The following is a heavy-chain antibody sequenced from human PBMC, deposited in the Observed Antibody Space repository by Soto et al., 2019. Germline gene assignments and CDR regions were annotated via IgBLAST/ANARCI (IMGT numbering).Heavy chain of an antibody. D-gene: IGHD4-17*01. CDR1: GFTFTSYG. Sequence: QVQLVQSGAEVKKPGASVKVSCKGSGFTFTSYGVSWVRQAPGQGREWMGWISAYNGDTNYAQKLQSRITMTTDTSTSTAYMELRSLRSDDTAVNYCARAYGDNRDFYDMDVWGQGTTVTVAS. J-gene: IGHJ6*02. CDR3: ARAYGDNRDFYDMDV. CDR2: ISAYNGDT. V-gene: IGHV1-18*01.